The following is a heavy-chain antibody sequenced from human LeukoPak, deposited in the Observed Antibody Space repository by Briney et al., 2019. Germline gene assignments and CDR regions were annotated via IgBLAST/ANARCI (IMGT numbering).Heavy chain of an antibody. CDR2: IYYSGST. CDR1: GGSISSGDYY. V-gene: IGHV4-30-4*01. D-gene: IGHD1-26*01. Sequence: SQTLSLTCTVSGGSISSGDYYWSWIHQPPGKGLEWIGYIYYSGSTYYNPSLKSRVTISVDTSKNQFSLKLSSVTAADTAVYYCARDSWGAYFDYWGQGTLVTVSS. J-gene: IGHJ4*02. CDR3: ARDSWGAYFDY.